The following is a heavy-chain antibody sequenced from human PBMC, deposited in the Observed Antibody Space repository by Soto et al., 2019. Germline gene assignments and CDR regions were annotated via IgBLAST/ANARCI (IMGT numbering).Heavy chain of an antibody. CDR2: INHSGST. D-gene: IGHD4-4*01. Sequence: SETLSLTCAVYGGSFSGYYWSWIRQPPGKGLEWIGEINHSGSTNYNPSLKSRVTISVDTSKNQFSLKLSSVTAADTAVYYCARGGSKVTQDFSRNYYYGMDVWGQGTTVTVSS. V-gene: IGHV4-34*01. CDR3: ARGGSKVTQDFSRNYYYGMDV. CDR1: GGSFSGYY. J-gene: IGHJ6*02.